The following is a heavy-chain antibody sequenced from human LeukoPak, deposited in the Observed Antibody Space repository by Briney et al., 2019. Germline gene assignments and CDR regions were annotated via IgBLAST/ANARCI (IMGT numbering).Heavy chain of an antibody. CDR3: AREGGDYYGSGSYYTQI. J-gene: IGHJ3*02. Sequence: ASVKVSCKASGYTFTSYDINWVRQATGQGLEWMGWINPNSGGTNYAQKFQGRVTMTRDTSISTAYMELSRLRSDDTAVYYCAREGGDYYGSGSYYTQIWGQGTMVTVSS. CDR1: GYTFTSYD. CDR2: INPNSGGT. V-gene: IGHV1-2*02. D-gene: IGHD3-10*01.